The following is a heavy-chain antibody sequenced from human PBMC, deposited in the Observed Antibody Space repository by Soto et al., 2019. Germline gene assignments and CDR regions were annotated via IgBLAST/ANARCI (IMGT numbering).Heavy chain of an antibody. Sequence: GASVKLSCKASGYTFTSYYMHWVRQAPGQGLEWMGIINPSGGSTSYAQKFQGRVTMTRDTSTSTVYMELSSLRSEDTAVYYCAKEGKYYDFWSGSSWPLDYWGQGTLVTVSS. CDR1: GYTFTSYY. J-gene: IGHJ4*02. CDR3: AKEGKYYDFWSGSSWPLDY. CDR2: INPSGGST. D-gene: IGHD3-3*01. V-gene: IGHV1-46*01.